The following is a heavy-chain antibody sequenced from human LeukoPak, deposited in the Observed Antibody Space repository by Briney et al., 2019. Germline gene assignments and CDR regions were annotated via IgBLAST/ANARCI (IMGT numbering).Heavy chain of an antibody. J-gene: IGHJ4*02. CDR1: GFTVSSNY. CDR2: IYSGGST. D-gene: IGHD3-9*01. Sequence: GGSLRLSCAASGFTVSSNYMSWVRQAPGKGLEWVSVIYSGGSTYYADSVKGRFTISRDNSKNTLYLQMNSLRAEDTAVYYCARDQQYRDILTGYTMYYFDYWGQGTLVTVSS. CDR3: ARDQQYRDILTGYTMYYFDY. V-gene: IGHV3-53*05.